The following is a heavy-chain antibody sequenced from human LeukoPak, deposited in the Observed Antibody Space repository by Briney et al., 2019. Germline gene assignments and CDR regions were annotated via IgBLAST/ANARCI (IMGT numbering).Heavy chain of an antibody. CDR1: GYSISSNNW. J-gene: IGHJ3*01. Sequence: SDTLSLTCAVSGYSISSNNWWAWVRQPPGKGLEWIGYIYYNGNTYYNPYNPSLTSRVTMSVDTSKNQFSLKLDSVTEIDTAMYYCARNQAVAANRGASDVWGQGTMVTVSS. CDR2: IYYNGNT. V-gene: IGHV4-28*01. CDR3: ARNQAVAANRGASDV. D-gene: IGHD6-19*01.